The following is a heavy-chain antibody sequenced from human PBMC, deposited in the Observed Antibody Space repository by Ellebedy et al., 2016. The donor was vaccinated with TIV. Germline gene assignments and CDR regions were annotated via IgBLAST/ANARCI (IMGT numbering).Heavy chain of an antibody. V-gene: IGHV3-74*01. Sequence: PGGSLRLSCGGSGFMFSDYWMLWVRQTPGKGLVCVSRINHYGSSTIYADSVKGRFTISRDNAKSTLYLQMSSLGVEDTAVYYCARGAEHTTSSGGFRWFDPWGHGNLVTVS. J-gene: IGHJ5*02. CDR3: ARGAEHTTSSGGFRWFDP. CDR1: GFMFSDYW. CDR2: INHYGSST. D-gene: IGHD6-6*01.